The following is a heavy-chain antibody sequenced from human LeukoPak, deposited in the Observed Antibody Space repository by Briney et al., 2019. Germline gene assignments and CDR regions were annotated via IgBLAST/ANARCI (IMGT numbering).Heavy chain of an antibody. V-gene: IGHV3-30*02. CDR3: ARDLLGMWNYFDY. CDR1: GFTFSSYA. D-gene: IGHD1-14*01. CDR2: IWYDGSNK. J-gene: IGHJ4*02. Sequence: GGSLRLSCAASGFTFSSYAMHWVRQAPGKGLEWVAFIWYDGSNKYYTDSVKGRFTISRDNSKNTLYLQMNSLRAEDTAVYYCARDLLGMWNYFDYWGQGTLVTVSS.